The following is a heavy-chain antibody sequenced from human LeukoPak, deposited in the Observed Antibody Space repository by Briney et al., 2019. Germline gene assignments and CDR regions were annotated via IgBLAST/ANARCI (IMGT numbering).Heavy chain of an antibody. V-gene: IGHV4-39*01. CDR3: ARRATTVTTGYYYYYMDV. CDR2: VYYGGTT. D-gene: IGHD4-17*01. CDR1: GGSINSRSYY. Sequence: PSETLSLTCTVSGGSINSRSYYWGWIRQPPGKGLVWIGSVYYGGTTYYNPSLKSRVTISEDTSKNQFSLKLSPVTAADMAVYYCARRATTVTTGYYYYYMDVWGKGTTVTVSS. J-gene: IGHJ6*03.